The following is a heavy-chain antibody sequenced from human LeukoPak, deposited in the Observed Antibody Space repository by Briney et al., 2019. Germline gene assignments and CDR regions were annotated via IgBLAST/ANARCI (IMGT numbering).Heavy chain of an antibody. CDR1: GFTFSSYG. J-gene: IGHJ4*02. CDR3: AKDSGSGSYSTFDY. CDR2: ISYDGSNK. D-gene: IGHD3-10*01. V-gene: IGHV3-30*18. Sequence: GGSLRLSCAASGFTFSSYGMHRVRQAPGKGLEWVAVISYDGSNKYYADSVKGRFTISRDNSKNTLYLQMSSLRAEDTAVYYCAKDSGSGSYSTFDYWGQGTLVTVSS.